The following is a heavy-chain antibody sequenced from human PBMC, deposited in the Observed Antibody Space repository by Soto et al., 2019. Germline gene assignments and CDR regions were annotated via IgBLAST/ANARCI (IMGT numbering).Heavy chain of an antibody. CDR1: GGSISSGGYY. CDR2: IYYSGST. Sequence: SETLSLTCTVSGGSISSGGYYWSWIRQHPGKGLEWIGYIYYSGSTYYNPSLKSRVTISVDTSKNQFSLKLSSVTAADTAVYYWGRAKRFFDCFYFDYGGRGPLVTVSS. CDR3: GRAKRFFDCFYFDY. D-gene: IGHD3-9*01. V-gene: IGHV4-31*03. J-gene: IGHJ4*02.